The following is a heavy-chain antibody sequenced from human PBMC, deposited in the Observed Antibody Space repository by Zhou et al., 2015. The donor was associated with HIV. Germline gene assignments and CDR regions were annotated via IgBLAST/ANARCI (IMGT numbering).Heavy chain of an antibody. D-gene: IGHD3-22*01. V-gene: IGHV1-69*12. Sequence: QVQLVQSGAEVKKPGSSVKVSCKASGGTFSSYAISWVRQAPGQGLEWMGGIIPIFGTANYAQKFQGRVTITADESTSTAYMELSSLRSEDTAVYYCARDRDYYDSSGYGKDVSFDIVGPRDKWSPSL. J-gene: IGHJ3*02. CDR2: IIPIFGTA. CDR3: ARDRDYYDSSGYGKDVSFDI. CDR1: GGTFSSYA.